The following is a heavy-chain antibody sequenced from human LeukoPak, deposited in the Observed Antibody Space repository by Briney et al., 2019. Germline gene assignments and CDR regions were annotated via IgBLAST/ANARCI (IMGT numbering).Heavy chain of an antibody. J-gene: IGHJ4*02. D-gene: IGHD6-19*01. V-gene: IGHV1-18*01. CDR2: ISAYNGNT. Sequence: ASVKLSCTASGYTFTSYGRSWVRQSPGQGLEWMGWISAYNGNTNYAQKLQGRVTMTTATSTSTAYMELRSLRSDDTAVYYCAIDSSGWYRPNYWGQGTLVTVSS. CDR1: GYTFTSYG. CDR3: AIDSSGWYRPNY.